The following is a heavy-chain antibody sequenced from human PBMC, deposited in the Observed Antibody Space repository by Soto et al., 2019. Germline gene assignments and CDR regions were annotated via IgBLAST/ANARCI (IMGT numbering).Heavy chain of an antibody. Sequence: QVQLVQSGAEVKKPGASVKVSCKASGYAFTSYDINWVRQATGQGLEWMGWMNPNSGNTGYAQKFQGRVTMTRNTSINKAYMEPSSLTFEDPAVYYCARGLRTRRYYDFWSGSPGFDPWGQGTLVTVSS. V-gene: IGHV1-8*01. D-gene: IGHD3-3*01. J-gene: IGHJ5*02. CDR2: MNPNSGNT. CDR1: GYAFTSYD. CDR3: ARGLRTRRYYDFWSGSPGFDP.